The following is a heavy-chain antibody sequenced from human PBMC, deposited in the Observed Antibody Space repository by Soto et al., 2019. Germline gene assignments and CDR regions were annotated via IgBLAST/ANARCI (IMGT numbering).Heavy chain of an antibody. Sequence: SVKVSCKASGGTFSSYAISWVRQAPGQGLEWMGGIIPIFGTANYAQKFQGRVTITADESTSTAYMELSSLRSEDTAVYYCARVKFGTGSYNWFDPWGQGTLVTVSS. V-gene: IGHV1-69*13. CDR2: IIPIFGTA. CDR3: ARVKFGTGSYNWFDP. J-gene: IGHJ5*02. D-gene: IGHD3-10*01. CDR1: GGTFSSYA.